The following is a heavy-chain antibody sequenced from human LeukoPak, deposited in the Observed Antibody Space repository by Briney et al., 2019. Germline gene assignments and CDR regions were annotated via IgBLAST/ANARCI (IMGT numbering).Heavy chain of an antibody. CDR2: VRPDGGQA. D-gene: IGHD4-11*01. CDR3: VRLMGAVTTFDF. Sequence: PGGSLRLSCAASGFFFSNFWMSWVRQAPGKGLEWVASVRPDGGQAYYVDSIKGRFTMYRDNAENSLYLQMSSLGAEDTAVYYCVRLMGAVTTFDFWGQGTTVTVSS. CDR1: GFFFSNFW. J-gene: IGHJ6*02. V-gene: IGHV3-7*01.